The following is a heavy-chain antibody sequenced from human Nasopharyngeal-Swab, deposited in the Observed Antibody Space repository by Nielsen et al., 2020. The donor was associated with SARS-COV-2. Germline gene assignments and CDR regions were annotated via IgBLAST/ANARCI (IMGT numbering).Heavy chain of an antibody. V-gene: IGHV1-3*01. J-gene: IGHJ3*02. CDR3: ARSSSPAAFDI. Sequence: ASVKVSCKASGYTFTSYAMHWVRQAPGQRLEWMGWINAGNGNTKYSQKFQGRVTITRDTSASTAYMELNSLRSEDTAVYYCARSSSPAAFDIWGQGTMVTVSS. CDR2: INAGNGNT. CDR1: GYTFTSYA.